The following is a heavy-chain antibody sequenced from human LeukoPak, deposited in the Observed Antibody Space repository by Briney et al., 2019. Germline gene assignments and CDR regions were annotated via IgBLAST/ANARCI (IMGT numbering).Heavy chain of an antibody. V-gene: IGHV3-23*01. CDR2: ISGGGDNT. J-gene: IGHJ4*02. D-gene: IGHD6-19*01. CDR1: GFSFNTYA. Sequence: GGSLTLYCAASGFSFNTYAMSWVRQAPGKGLEWVSAISGGGDNTYYADSVKGRFTISRDNSKNTLYLQMNSLRAEDTAVYYCARDTTWDGGWYSYWGQGTLVTVSS. CDR3: ARDTTWDGGWYSY.